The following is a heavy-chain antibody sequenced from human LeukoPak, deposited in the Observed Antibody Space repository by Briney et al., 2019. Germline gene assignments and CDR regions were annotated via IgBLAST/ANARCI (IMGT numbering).Heavy chain of an antibody. Sequence: SETLSLTCTVSGGSISSHYWRWIRQPPGKGLEWIGYIYYSGSTNYNPSLKSRVTISVDTSKNQFSLKLSSVTAADTAVYYCARVRTHCSSTSCYTDDAFDIWGQGTMVTVSS. D-gene: IGHD2-2*02. V-gene: IGHV4-59*11. CDR2: IYYSGST. CDR3: ARVRTHCSSTSCYTDDAFDI. CDR1: GGSISSHY. J-gene: IGHJ3*02.